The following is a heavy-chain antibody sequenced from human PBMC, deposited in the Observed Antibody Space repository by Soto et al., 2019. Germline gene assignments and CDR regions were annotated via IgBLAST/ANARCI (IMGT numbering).Heavy chain of an antibody. CDR2: IYSGGST. D-gene: IGHD3-3*01. CDR3: ARDITEGIDY. V-gene: IGHV3-66*01. CDR1: GFTVSSNY. Sequence: GGSLRLSCAAYGFTVSSNYMSWVRQAPGKGLEWVSVIYSGGSTYYADSVKGRFTISRDNSKNTLYLQMNSLRAEDTAVYYCARDITEGIDYWGQGTLVTVSS. J-gene: IGHJ4*02.